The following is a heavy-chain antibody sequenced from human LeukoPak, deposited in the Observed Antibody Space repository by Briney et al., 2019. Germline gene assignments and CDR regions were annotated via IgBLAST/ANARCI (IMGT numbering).Heavy chain of an antibody. V-gene: IGHV3-23*01. D-gene: IGHD3-22*01. CDR3: AKDVGGTMIPRYYFDY. J-gene: IGHJ4*02. Sequence: GGSLRLSCVASGFTFRSYAMAWVRQAPGKGLEQGLEWVASIIAGGDTFYADSVKGRFTISRDNSKNTLYLQMNSLRAEDTAVYYCAKDVGGTMIPRYYFDYWGQGTLVTVSS. CDR2: IIAGGDT. CDR1: GFTFRSYA.